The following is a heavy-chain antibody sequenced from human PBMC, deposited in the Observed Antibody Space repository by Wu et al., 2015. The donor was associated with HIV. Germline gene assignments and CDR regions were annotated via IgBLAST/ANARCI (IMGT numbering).Heavy chain of an antibody. V-gene: IGHV1-8*01. CDR3: ARWSGYDYPLDY. CDR2: MNPNSGNT. CDR1: GYTFTSYD. J-gene: IGHJ4*02. Sequence: QVQLVQSGAEVKKPGASVKVSCKASGYTFTSYDINWVRQATGQGLEWMGWMNPNSGNTGYAQKFQGRVTMTRNTSISTAYMELSRLRSDDTAVYYCARWSGYDYPLDYWGQGTLVTVSS. D-gene: IGHD5-12*01.